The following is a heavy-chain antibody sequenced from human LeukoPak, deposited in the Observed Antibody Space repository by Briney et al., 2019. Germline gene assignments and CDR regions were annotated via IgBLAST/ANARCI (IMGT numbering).Heavy chain of an antibody. Sequence: QTGGSLRLSCAASGFIFSNYVVSWVRQAPGKGLEWGSVISGSGGETNYAASVKGRFTISRDNSKNTLYLQMNSLRAEDTAVYHCAKAPGTATAARYFEYWGQGTLVSVSS. CDR3: AKAPGTATAARYFEY. CDR2: ISGSGGET. V-gene: IGHV3-23*01. J-gene: IGHJ4*02. CDR1: GFIFSNYV. D-gene: IGHD1-1*01.